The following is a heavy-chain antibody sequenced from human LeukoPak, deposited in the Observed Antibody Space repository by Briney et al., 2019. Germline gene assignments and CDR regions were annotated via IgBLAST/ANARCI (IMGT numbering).Heavy chain of an antibody. J-gene: IGHJ4*02. V-gene: IGHV1-2*02. Sequence: ASVKVSCKASGYTFTGYYMHWVRQAPGQGLEWMGWINPNSGGTNYAQKLQGRVTMTRDTSISTAYMELSRLRSDDTAVYYCARGTIWPPDLDYWGQGTLVTVSS. CDR3: ARGTIWPPDLDY. CDR1: GYTFTGYY. CDR2: INPNSGGT. D-gene: IGHD4/OR15-4a*01.